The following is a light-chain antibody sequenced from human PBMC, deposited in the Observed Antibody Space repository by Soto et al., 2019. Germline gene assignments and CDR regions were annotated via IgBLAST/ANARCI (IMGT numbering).Light chain of an antibody. J-gene: IGKJ4*02. CDR1: QSIRTY. V-gene: IGKV1-39*01. CDR3: QQSYNMPQM. Sequence: DIQMTQSPSSLSASVGDRVTITCRASQSIRTYFNWYQQKPGRAPKLLIYAASSLQSGVPSRFSGSGSETEFMLTISSLQPEDFATYYGQQSYNMPQMFGGGTTMEI. CDR2: AAS.